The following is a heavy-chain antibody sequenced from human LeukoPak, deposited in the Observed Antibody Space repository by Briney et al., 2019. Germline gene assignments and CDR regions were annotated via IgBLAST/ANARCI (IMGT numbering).Heavy chain of an antibody. J-gene: IGHJ2*01. CDR2: IYPGDSDT. D-gene: IGHD6-19*01. CDR3: ARLLGQWLVPNWYFDL. CDR1: GYHFANYW. V-gene: IGHV5-51*01. Sequence: GESLKISCKASGYHFANYWIGWVRQMPGKGLEWMGIIYPGDSDTRYSPSFQGQVTISADKSISTAYLQWSSLKASDTAMYYCARLLGQWLVPNWYFDLWGRGTLVTVSS.